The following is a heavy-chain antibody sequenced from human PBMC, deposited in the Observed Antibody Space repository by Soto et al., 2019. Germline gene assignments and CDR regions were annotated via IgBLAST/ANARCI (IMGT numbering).Heavy chain of an antibody. CDR2: IYYNGAT. V-gene: IGHV4-61*01. CDR1: GGSVSSARHY. D-gene: IGHD3-16*01. CDR3: AREGGNY. J-gene: IGHJ4*02. Sequence: SETLSLTCSVSGGSVSSARHYWNWIRQPPGKGLEWIGYIYYNGATNYNPSLRSRVTISADTSKNQFSLKLSSVTAADTAVYYCAREGGNYWGQGTLVTVSS.